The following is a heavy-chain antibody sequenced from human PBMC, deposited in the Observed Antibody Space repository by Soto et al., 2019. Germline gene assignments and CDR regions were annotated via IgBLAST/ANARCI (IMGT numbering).Heavy chain of an antibody. CDR3: ARDRGEYTSSWFWYFSH. CDR2: LNIAGTI. D-gene: IGHD6-13*01. CDR1: GASLSSFN. V-gene: IGHV4-4*07. J-gene: IGHJ2*01. Sequence: SESLSLTCFVSGASLSSFNWNWVRQPAGKVPEWVGRLNIAGTINYNPSLKSRITMSMDTSKNQISLHLRSVTAADTAIYYCARDRGEYTSSWFWYFSHWGHGTPVTVSS.